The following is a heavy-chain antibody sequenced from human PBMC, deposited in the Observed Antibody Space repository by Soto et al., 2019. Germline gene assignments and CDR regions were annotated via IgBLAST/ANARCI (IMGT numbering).Heavy chain of an antibody. Sequence: QVQLVQSGAEVKKPGASVKVSCKASGYTFTSYGISWVRQAPGHGLEWMGWISAYNGNTNYAQKLQGRVTMTTDTSTRTAYMELRSLRSDDTAVYYCARVGSSIAARWSQNWFDPWGQGTLVTVSS. J-gene: IGHJ5*02. D-gene: IGHD6-6*01. V-gene: IGHV1-18*01. CDR2: ISAYNGNT. CDR1: GYTFTSYG. CDR3: ARVGSSIAARWSQNWFDP.